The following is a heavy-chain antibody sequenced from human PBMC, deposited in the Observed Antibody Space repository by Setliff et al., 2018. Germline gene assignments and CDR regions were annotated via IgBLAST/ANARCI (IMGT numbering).Heavy chain of an antibody. CDR3: ARDHNYAYDY. CDR1: GFTFSDYY. CDR2: ISRGGNTI. J-gene: IGHJ4*02. V-gene: IGHV3-11*04. Sequence: GSLRLSCAASGFTFSDYYMTWIRQAPGKGLEWVSYISRGGNTIYYADSVKGRFTISRDNARDSLFLQMNSLRAEDTAVYYCARDHNYAYDYWGQGTLVTVSS. D-gene: IGHD1-1*01.